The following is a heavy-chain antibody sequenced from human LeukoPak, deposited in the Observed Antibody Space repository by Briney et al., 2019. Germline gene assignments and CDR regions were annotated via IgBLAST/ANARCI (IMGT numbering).Heavy chain of an antibody. Sequence: GGSLRLSCAASGFTFSSYWMHWVRQAPGKGLVWVSRINSDGRSTSYADSVKGRFTISRDNAKNTLYLQMSTLRAEDRSVYYCARDRNTGSSHENLFEYWGQGSLVTVYS. V-gene: IGHV3-74*01. CDR3: ARDRNTGSSHENLFEY. CDR1: GFTFSSYW. J-gene: IGHJ4*02. D-gene: IGHD1-26*01. CDR2: INSDGRST.